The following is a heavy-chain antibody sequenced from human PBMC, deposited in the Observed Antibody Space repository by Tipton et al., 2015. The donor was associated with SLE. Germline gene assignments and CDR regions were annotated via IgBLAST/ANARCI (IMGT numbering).Heavy chain of an antibody. Sequence: TLSLTCAVYGGSFSDYYFNWIRQPPGKGLEWIGEINHRGSTNYNPSLRSRVTMSVDTSKNQFSLKLSSVTAADTAVYYCARWALHMDVWGKGTTVTVSS. CDR2: INHRGST. J-gene: IGHJ6*03. CDR1: GGSFSDYY. CDR3: ARWALHMDV. D-gene: IGHD2-21*01. V-gene: IGHV4-34*01.